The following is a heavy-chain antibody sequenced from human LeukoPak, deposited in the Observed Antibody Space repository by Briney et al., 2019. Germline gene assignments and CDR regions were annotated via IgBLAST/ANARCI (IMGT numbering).Heavy chain of an antibody. D-gene: IGHD2-2*01. Sequence: ASVKVSCKASGYTFTSYDISWVRQAPGQGLEWMGWISAYNGNINYAQNFQGRVTMTTDTSTSTAYMELRSLRSDDTAVYYCARGRYCSSTSCSPSFYFDLWGQGTLVTVSS. V-gene: IGHV1-18*01. J-gene: IGHJ4*02. CDR3: ARGRYCSSTSCSPSFYFDL. CDR1: GYTFTSYD. CDR2: ISAYNGNI.